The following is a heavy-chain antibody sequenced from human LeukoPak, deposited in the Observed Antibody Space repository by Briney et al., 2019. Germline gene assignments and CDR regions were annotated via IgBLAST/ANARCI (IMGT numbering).Heavy chain of an antibody. D-gene: IGHD3-3*01. J-gene: IGHJ4*02. CDR2: IYTSGST. CDR1: GVSISGYY. V-gene: IGHV4-4*07. Sequence: PSETLSLTCTVSGVSISGYYWSWIRQPAGKGLEWIGRIYTSGSTNYNPSLKSRVTMSVDTSKNQFSLKLSSVTAADTAVYYCARFNWRGCHFDYWGQGTLVTVSS. CDR3: ARFNWRGCHFDY.